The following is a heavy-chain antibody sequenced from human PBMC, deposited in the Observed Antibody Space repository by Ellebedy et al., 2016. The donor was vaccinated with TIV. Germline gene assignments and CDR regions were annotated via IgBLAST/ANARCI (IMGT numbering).Heavy chain of an antibody. CDR3: VKARMQWLSFDAFDV. J-gene: IGHJ3*01. V-gene: IGHV3-21*04. Sequence: GESLKISCAASGFTFSSYTMNWVRQAPGKGLEWVSSLSSSTAYIYYADSVKGRFTISRDNARNSLYLQMNSLRAEDTALYYCVKARMQWLSFDAFDVWGQGTMVSVSS. CDR2: LSSSTAYI. D-gene: IGHD6-19*01. CDR1: GFTFSSYT.